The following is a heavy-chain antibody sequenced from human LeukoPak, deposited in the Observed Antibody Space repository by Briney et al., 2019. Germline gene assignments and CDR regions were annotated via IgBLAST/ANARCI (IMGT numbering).Heavy chain of an antibody. CDR2: ISGSGGYT. V-gene: IGHV3-23*01. D-gene: IGHD5-12*01. CDR3: AKDLGQEYSGYGFDY. Sequence: GGSLRLSCAASGFTFSSHAMSWVRQAPEKGLEWVSTISGSGGYTYYADSVKGRFTISRDNSKNTLYLQMNSLRAEDTAIYYCAKDLGQEYSGYGFDYWGQGTLVTVSS. CDR1: GFTFSSHA. J-gene: IGHJ4*02.